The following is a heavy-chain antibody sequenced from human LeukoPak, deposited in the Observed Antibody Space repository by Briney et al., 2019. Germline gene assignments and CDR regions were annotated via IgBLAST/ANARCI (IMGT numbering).Heavy chain of an antibody. CDR3: ARDRRASGYCSGGSCFDY. Sequence: PSETLSLTCTVSGYSISSGYYWGWIRQPPGKGLEWIGSLYHGGSNYYNPSLKSRGTISEDTSKNQFSLKLSSVTAADTAVYYCARDRRASGYCSGGSCFDYWGQGTLVTVSS. CDR2: LYHGGSN. CDR1: GYSISSGYY. V-gene: IGHV4-38-2*02. D-gene: IGHD2-15*01. J-gene: IGHJ4*02.